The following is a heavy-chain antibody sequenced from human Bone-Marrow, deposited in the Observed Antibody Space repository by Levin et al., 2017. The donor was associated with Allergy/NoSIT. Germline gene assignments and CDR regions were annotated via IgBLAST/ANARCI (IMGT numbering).Heavy chain of an antibody. V-gene: IGHV3-15*01. J-gene: IGHJ4*02. CDR2: ISATTDRGAP. CDR3: TTEWGY. D-gene: IGHD1-26*01. CDR1: GFTFRNTW. Sequence: LSLTCATSGFTFRNTWMSWVRQAPGKGLQWLSRISATTDRGAPDYTAPVKGRSFISRDDSRATVYLEINSLKVEDTGVYYCTTEWGYWGQGTLVTVSS.